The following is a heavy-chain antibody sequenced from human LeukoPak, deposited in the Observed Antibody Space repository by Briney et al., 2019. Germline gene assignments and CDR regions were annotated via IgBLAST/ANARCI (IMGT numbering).Heavy chain of an antibody. V-gene: IGHV4-59*01. CDR2: IYYSGST. CDR1: GGSISSYY. D-gene: IGHD5-12*01. J-gene: IGHJ4*02. Sequence: SETLSLTYTVSGGSISSYYWSWIRQPPGKGLEWIGYIYYSGSTNYNPSPKSRVTISVDTSKNQFSLKLSSVTAADTAVYYCARGDIVATPIDYWGQGTLVTVSS. CDR3: ARGDIVATPIDY.